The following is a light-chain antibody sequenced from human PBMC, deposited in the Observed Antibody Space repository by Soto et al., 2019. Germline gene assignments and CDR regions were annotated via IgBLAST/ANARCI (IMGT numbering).Light chain of an antibody. CDR3: SSFRSSSTSYV. Sequence: QSALTQPASVSGSPGQSITISCTGTSSDIGDSNYVSWYQQHPGKAAKLVMYDVSNRPSGVSNRFSGSKSANTASLTISGLQAEDEADYYCSSFRSSSTSYVFGTGTKVTVL. CDR1: SSDIGDSNY. CDR2: DVS. V-gene: IGLV2-14*03. J-gene: IGLJ1*01.